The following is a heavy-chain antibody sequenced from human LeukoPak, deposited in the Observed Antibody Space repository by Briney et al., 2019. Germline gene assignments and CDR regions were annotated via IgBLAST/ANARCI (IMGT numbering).Heavy chain of an antibody. J-gene: IGHJ4*02. CDR1: GGSFSGYY. D-gene: IGHD1-26*01. V-gene: IGHV4-34*01. CDR2: INHSGST. CDR3: ARLAVGGSYLMGFDY. Sequence: PSETLSLTCAVYGGSFSGYYWSWIRQPPGKGLEWIGEINHSGSTNYNPSLKSRDTISVDTSKNQFSLKLSSVTAADTAVYYCARLAVGGSYLMGFDYWGQGTLVTVSS.